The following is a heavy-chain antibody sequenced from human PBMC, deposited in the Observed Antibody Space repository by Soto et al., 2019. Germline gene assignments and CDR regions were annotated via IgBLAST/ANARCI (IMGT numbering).Heavy chain of an antibody. J-gene: IGHJ4*02. CDR2: IRDRAYSYAT. CDR1: GFVFKDSS. CDR3: TRLIRAAHDY. Sequence: ESGGGMVQPGGSLKLSCAASGFVFKDSSIHWVRQASGKGLEWVGRIRDRAYSYATAYAESVKGRFTISRDDSNNTAYLQMSGLKTEDTAIYYRTRLIRAAHDYWGQGTLVTVSS. D-gene: IGHD3-10*01. V-gene: IGHV3-73*01.